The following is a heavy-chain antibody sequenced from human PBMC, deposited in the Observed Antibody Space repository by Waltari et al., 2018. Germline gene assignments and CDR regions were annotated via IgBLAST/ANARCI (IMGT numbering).Heavy chain of an antibody. CDR1: GGSFSGYY. Sequence: QVQLQQWGAGLLKPSETLSLTCAGSGGSFSGYYWGWIRQPPGKGREWIGEINHSGSTNYNPSLKSLVTISVDTSKTQFSLKLSSVTAADTAVYYCARGFVSDWFDPWGQGTLVTVSS. D-gene: IGHD2-15*01. J-gene: IGHJ5*02. V-gene: IGHV4-34*01. CDR3: ARGFVSDWFDP. CDR2: INHSGST.